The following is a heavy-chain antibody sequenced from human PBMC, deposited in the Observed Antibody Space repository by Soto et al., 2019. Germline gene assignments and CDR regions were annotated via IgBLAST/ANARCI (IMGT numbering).Heavy chain of an antibody. CDR1: GYTFTGDY. D-gene: IGHD2-2*01. J-gene: IGHJ4*02. CDR3: ARGQDIVVVPAAMSNIDY. V-gene: IGHV1-2*04. CDR2: INPNSGGT. Sequence: GASVPVSCKASGYTFTGDYMDWVRQDPGQGLEWMGWINPNSGGTNYAQKFQGWVTMTRDTSISTAYMELSRLRSDDTAVYYCARGQDIVVVPAAMSNIDYWGQGTLVTVSS.